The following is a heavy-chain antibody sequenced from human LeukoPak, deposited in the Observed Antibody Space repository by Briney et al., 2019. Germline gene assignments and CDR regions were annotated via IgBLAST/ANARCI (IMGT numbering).Heavy chain of an antibody. Sequence: SETLSLTCTVSGGSISTSNYYWGWIRQPPGKGLEWIGYIYSSGSTNYNPSLKSRVTISLDTSKNQFSLKLSSVTAADTAVYYCARMGDYYDSSGYRHDAFDIWGQGTMVTVSS. CDR2: IYSSGST. CDR3: ARMGDYYDSSGYRHDAFDI. CDR1: GGSISTSNYY. D-gene: IGHD3-22*01. V-gene: IGHV4-61*05. J-gene: IGHJ3*02.